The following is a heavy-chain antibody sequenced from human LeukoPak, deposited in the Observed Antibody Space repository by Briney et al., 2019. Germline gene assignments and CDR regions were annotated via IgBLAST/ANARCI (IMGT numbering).Heavy chain of an antibody. V-gene: IGHV1-2*02. CDR1: GYTFTGYY. J-gene: IGHJ6*02. CDR2: INPNSGGT. Sequence: SVKVSCKCSGYTFTGYYMHWVRQAPAQGLEWMGWINPNSGGTNYAHKFQGRVTMTRDKSISTAYMELSRLRSDDTAVYYCARDSPVTGTQYYYYSGMDVWGQGTTVTVSS. D-gene: IGHD1-1*01. CDR3: ARDSPVTGTQYYYYSGMDV.